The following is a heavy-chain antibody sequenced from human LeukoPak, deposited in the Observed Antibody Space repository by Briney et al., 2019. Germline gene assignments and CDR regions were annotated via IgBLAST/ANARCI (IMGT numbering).Heavy chain of an antibody. V-gene: IGHV3-23*01. J-gene: IGHJ4*02. CDR2: ISGSGGST. D-gene: IGHD1-26*01. Sequence: GGSLRLSCAASGLTFSSYAMSWVRQTPGKGLEWVSAISGSGGSTYYVDSVKGRFTISRDNSKNTLYLQMNSLRAEDTAVYYCAKGGTYGGGADYWGQGTLVTVSS. CDR3: AKGGTYGGGADY. CDR1: GLTFSSYA.